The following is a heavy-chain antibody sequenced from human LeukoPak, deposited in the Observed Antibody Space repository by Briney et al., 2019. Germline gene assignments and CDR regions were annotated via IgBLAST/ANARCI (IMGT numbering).Heavy chain of an antibody. V-gene: IGHV4-30-2*01. CDR3: ARHDYYNNWFDP. J-gene: IGHJ5*02. CDR1: GGSISSGGYY. Sequence: PSQTLSLTCTVSGGSISSGGYYWSWIRQPPGKGLEWIGYIYHSGSTYYNPSLKSRVTISVDRSKNQFSLKLSPVTAADTAVYYCARHDYYNNWFDPWGQGTLVTVSS. D-gene: IGHD2-21*02. CDR2: IYHSGST.